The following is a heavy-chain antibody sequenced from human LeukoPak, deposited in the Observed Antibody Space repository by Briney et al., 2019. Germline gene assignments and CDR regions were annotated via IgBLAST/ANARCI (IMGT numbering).Heavy chain of an antibody. Sequence: ASVKVSCKASGYTFTSYAMHWVRQAPGQRLEWMGWINAGNGNTKYSQKFQGRVTITRDTSASTAYMELSSLRSEDTAVYYCAREGPDYGDEYFDYWGQGTLVTVSS. CDR1: GYTFTSYA. D-gene: IGHD4-17*01. V-gene: IGHV1-3*01. CDR3: AREGPDYGDEYFDY. CDR2: INAGNGNT. J-gene: IGHJ4*02.